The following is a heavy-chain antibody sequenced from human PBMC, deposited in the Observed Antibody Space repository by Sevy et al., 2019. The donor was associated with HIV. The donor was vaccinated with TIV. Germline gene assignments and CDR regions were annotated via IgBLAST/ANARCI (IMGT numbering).Heavy chain of an antibody. D-gene: IGHD2-15*01. V-gene: IGHV3-15*01. CDR3: TTDQIFVLLEQDTYGMDV. Sequence: GGSLRLSCAASGLTFSNAWMSWVRQAPGKGLEWVGSIKSKTDGGTTDYAAPVKGRFTISRDDSKNTLYLQMNSLKTEDTAVYYCTTDQIFVLLEQDTYGMDVWGQGTTVTVSS. CDR1: GLTFSNAW. J-gene: IGHJ6*02. CDR2: IKSKTDGGTT.